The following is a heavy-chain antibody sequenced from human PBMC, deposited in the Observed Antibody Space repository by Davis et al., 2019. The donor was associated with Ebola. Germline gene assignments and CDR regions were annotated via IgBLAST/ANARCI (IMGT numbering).Heavy chain of an antibody. D-gene: IGHD1-26*01. CDR3: ARAPSYRSSKWDWFDP. J-gene: IGHJ5*02. Sequence: AASVKVSCKVSPYSLTVLALQWVRQAPGKGLEWMGGFDPEDGEIVYAQKFQGRVSMSRNTSISTAYMELSSLRSEDTAVYYCARAPSYRSSKWDWFDPWGQGTLVTVSS. CDR2: FDPEDGEI. V-gene: IGHV1-24*01. CDR1: PYSLTVLA.